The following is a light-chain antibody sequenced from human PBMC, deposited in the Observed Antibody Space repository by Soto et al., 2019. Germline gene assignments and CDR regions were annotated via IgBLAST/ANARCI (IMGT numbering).Light chain of an antibody. CDR1: SGDVGAYNF. CDR3: CSYAGTYRYV. V-gene: IGLV2-11*01. J-gene: IGLJ1*01. CDR2: DVN. Sequence: QSALTQPRSVSGSPGQSVAISCTGTSGDVGAYNFVSWYQQHPGNAPKLIIYDVNSRPSGVPHRFSGSKSGNTASLTISGLQAEDEADYYCCSYAGTYRYVFGAGTKVTVL.